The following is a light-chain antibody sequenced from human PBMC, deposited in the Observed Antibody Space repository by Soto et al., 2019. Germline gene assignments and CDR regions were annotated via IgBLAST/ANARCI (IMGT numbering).Light chain of an antibody. Sequence: DIQMTQSPSSLSASVGDRVTITCRASQSISGYLNWYQQKPGKAPKLLIYGASNLQSGVPSRFSGSGSGTDFTLTISSLQPEDFATYYCQQSYSTPFTFGPGTKVDIK. CDR2: GAS. V-gene: IGKV1-39*01. J-gene: IGKJ3*01. CDR3: QQSYSTPFT. CDR1: QSISGY.